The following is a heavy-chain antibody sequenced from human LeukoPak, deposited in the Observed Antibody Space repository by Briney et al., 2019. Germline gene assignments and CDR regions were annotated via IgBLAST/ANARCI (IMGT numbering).Heavy chain of an antibody. Sequence: GRSLRLSCAASGFTFEDYAMPWVRQAPGKGLEWVSGISWNSGSIGYADSVKGRFTISRDNAKNSLYLQMNSLRAEDTALYYCAKEGGKYCSSTSRYWDYWGQGTLVTASS. CDR2: ISWNSGSI. CDR3: AKEGGKYCSSTSRYWDY. D-gene: IGHD2-2*01. V-gene: IGHV3-9*01. CDR1: GFTFEDYA. J-gene: IGHJ4*02.